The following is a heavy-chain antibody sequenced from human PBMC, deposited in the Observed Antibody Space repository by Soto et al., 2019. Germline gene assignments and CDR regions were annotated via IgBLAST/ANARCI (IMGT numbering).Heavy chain of an antibody. CDR2: INHSGST. Sequence: SETLSLTCAVYGGSFSGYYWTWIRQPPGTGLEWIGEINHSGSTNYNPSLKSRLTISVDTSKNQFSLKLSSVTAADTAVYFCARSRILAALPGVYFDYWGQGTLVTVS. V-gene: IGHV4-34*09. CDR1: GGSFSGYY. CDR3: ARSRILAALPGVYFDY. J-gene: IGHJ4*02. D-gene: IGHD1-26*01.